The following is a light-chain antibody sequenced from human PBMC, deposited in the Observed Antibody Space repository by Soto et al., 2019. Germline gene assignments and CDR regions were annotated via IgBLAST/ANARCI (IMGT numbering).Light chain of an antibody. CDR3: AAWDDSLNGYV. CDR2: SNS. CDR1: SSNIGSNT. J-gene: IGLJ1*01. Sequence: QSVLTQPPSASVTPGQRVTISCSGSSSNIGSNTVNWYQQLPGTAPKLLVYSNSQRPSGVPDRFSGSKSGTSASLAISGLQSEDEASYYCAAWDDSLNGYVFGTGTKVTVL. V-gene: IGLV1-44*01.